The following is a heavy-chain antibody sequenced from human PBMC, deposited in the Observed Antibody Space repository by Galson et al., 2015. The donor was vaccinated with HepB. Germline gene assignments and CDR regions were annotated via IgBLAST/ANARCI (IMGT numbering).Heavy chain of an antibody. CDR2: ISGSGGST. CDR3: AKDTSTGPFWSGYYGWCFDY. Sequence: SLRLSCAASGFTFSSYAMSWVRQAPGKGLEWVSAISGSGGSTYYADSVKGRFTISRDNSKNTLYLQMNSLRAEDTAVYYCAKDTSTGPFWSGYYGWCFDYWGQGTLVTVSS. J-gene: IGHJ4*02. CDR1: GFTFSSYA. V-gene: IGHV3-23*01. D-gene: IGHD3-3*01.